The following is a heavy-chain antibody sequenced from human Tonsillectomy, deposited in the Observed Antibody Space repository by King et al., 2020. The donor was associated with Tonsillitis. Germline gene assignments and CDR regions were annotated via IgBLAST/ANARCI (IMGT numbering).Heavy chain of an antibody. CDR2: ISYDGTYK. CDR1: GFTFSNYD. V-gene: IGHV3-33*05. Sequence: VQLVESGGGVVQPGRSLRLSCAASGFTFSNYDMYWVRQAPGKGLEWVAVISYDGTYKYYGDSVTGRFTISRDNSKNTLYLQMNSLRAEDPAVYYCARDRDGYIFDYWGQGTLVTVSS. D-gene: IGHD5-24*01. J-gene: IGHJ4*02. CDR3: ARDRDGYIFDY.